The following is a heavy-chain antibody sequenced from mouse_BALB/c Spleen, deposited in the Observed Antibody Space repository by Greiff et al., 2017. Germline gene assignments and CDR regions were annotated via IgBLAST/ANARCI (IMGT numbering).Heavy chain of an antibody. D-gene: IGHD2-1*01. Sequence: VKLVESGPELVKPGASVKMSCKASGYTFTDYVISWVKQRTGQGLEWIGEIYPGSGSTYYNEKFKGKATLTADKSSNTAYMQLSSLTSEDSAVYFCVGYYGNYYAMDYWGQGTSVTVSS. CDR3: VGYYGNYYAMDY. CDR1: GYTFTDYV. J-gene: IGHJ4*01. V-gene: IGHV1-77*01. CDR2: IYPGSGST.